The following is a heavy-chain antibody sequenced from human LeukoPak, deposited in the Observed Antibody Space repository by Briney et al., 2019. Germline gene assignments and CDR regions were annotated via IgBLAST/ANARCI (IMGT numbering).Heavy chain of an antibody. V-gene: IGHV4-59*08. CDR2: IYYSGST. Sequence: PSETLSLTCTVSGGSMSSYYWSWIRQPPGKGLEWIGYIYYSGSTKYNPSLKSRVTISVDTSKNQFSLKLSSVTAADTAVYYCARGARAGHNLEPFDYWGQGTLVTVSS. J-gene: IGHJ4*02. D-gene: IGHD5-24*01. CDR1: GGSMSSYY. CDR3: ARGARAGHNLEPFDY.